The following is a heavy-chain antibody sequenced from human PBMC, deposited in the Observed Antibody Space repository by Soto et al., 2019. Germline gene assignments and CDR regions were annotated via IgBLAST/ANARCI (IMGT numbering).Heavy chain of an antibody. CDR1: GYTFTSYA. V-gene: IGHV1-3*01. J-gene: IGHJ6*03. CDR2: INAGNGNT. Sequence: ASVKVSCKASGYTFTSYAMHWVRQAPGQRLEWMGWINAGNGNTKYSQKFQGRVTITRDTSASTANMELSSLRSEDTAVYYCARYLGGRDAGGRYYYYYYMDVWGKGTTVTVSS. D-gene: IGHD3-16*01. CDR3: ARYLGGRDAGGRYYYYYYMDV.